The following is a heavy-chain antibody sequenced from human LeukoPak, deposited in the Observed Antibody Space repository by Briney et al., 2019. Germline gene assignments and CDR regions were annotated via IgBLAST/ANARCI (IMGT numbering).Heavy chain of an antibody. CDR1: GGSISSGSYY. V-gene: IGHV4-61*02. J-gene: IGHJ4*02. CDR3: ARGGWSYFNY. D-gene: IGHD2-15*01. CDR2: IYTSGST. Sequence: PSETLSLTCTVSGGSISSGSYYWSWIRQPAGKGLEWIGRIYTSGSTNYNPSLKSRVTISVDASKNQFSLNLSSVTAADTAVYYCARGGWSYFNYWGQGTLVTVS.